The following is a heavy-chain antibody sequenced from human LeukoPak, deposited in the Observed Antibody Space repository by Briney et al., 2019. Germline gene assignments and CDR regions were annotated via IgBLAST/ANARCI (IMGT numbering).Heavy chain of an antibody. V-gene: IGHV4-59*01. CDR2: TYYSGSS. Sequence: PSETLSLTCAVSGGSISSYYWSWLRQPPGKGLEWIGYTYYSGSSNYNPSLKSRVTISVDTSKNQFSLKLSSVTAADTAVYYCALGPSRWYFDLWGRGTLVTVSS. J-gene: IGHJ2*01. CDR3: ALGPSRWYFDL. CDR1: GGSISSYY.